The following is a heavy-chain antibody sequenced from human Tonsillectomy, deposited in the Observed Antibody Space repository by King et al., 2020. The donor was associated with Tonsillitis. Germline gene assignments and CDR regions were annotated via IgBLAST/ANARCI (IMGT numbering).Heavy chain of an antibody. CDR2: TGPDGTTT. V-gene: IGHV3-74*01. CDR1: GFSFSTSW. Sequence: VQLVESGGGLIQPGGSLRLSCAASGFSFSTSWMYWVRQAPGKGLECVSRTGPDGTTTNYADSVKGRVTISRDNAKNTLSLQMNSLRAEDTAIYYCARDLRGSDYWGQGTLVTVSS. D-gene: IGHD5-12*01. CDR3: ARDLRGSDY. J-gene: IGHJ4*02.